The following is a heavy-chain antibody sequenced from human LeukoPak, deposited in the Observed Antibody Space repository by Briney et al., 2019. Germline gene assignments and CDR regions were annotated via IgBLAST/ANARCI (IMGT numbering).Heavy chain of an antibody. V-gene: IGHV5-10-1*01. CDR3: ARQPKTYYGMDV. J-gene: IGHJ6*02. CDR1: GYNFTTYW. CDR2: IAPSDSYS. Sequence: GESLKISCKGSGYNFTTYWINWVHQMPGKGLEWMGRIAPSDSYSDYSPSFQGHVTISADQSISTAYLQWSSLRASDTAIYYCARQPKTYYGMDVWGHGTTVTVSS.